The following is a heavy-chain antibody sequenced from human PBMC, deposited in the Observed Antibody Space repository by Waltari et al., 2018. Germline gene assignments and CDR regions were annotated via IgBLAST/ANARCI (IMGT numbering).Heavy chain of an antibody. D-gene: IGHD4-17*01. V-gene: IGHV1-2*06. J-gene: IGHJ4*02. Sequence: QVHLVQSGAEVKKPAASAKVSCKASGYTVTGYYIQWVRRAPGQGLEWMGRINPNSGDTNYAQKFQGRVTLTRDTSINTAYMELSSLKSDDTAVYYCARDLGSDYGNRDYWGQGTLVTVPS. CDR1: GYTVTGYY. CDR3: ARDLGSDYGNRDY. CDR2: INPNSGDT.